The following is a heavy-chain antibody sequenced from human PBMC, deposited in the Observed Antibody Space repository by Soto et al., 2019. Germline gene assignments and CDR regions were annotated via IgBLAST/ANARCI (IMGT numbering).Heavy chain of an antibody. CDR3: ARWGHYGDYTYYYYAMDV. V-gene: IGHV1-69*01. CDR2: IIPIFGTA. J-gene: IGHJ6*02. Sequence: QVQLVQSGAEVQKPGSSVKVSCKASGGTFSSYAISWVRQAPGQGLEWMGGIIPIFGTANYAQKFQGRVKITADESTSTGYIELSSLRSEDTAVYYCARWGHYGDYTYYYYAMDVWGQGTTVTVSS. CDR1: GGTFSSYA. D-gene: IGHD4-17*01.